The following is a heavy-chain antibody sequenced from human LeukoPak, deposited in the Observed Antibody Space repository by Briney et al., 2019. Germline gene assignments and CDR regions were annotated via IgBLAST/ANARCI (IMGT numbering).Heavy chain of an antibody. D-gene: IGHD6-19*01. CDR3: ARDSDNYSSGLFDY. V-gene: IGHV3-48*03. CDR2: LSSSGSAF. J-gene: IGHJ4*02. CDR1: GFTFRSYE. Sequence: GGSLTLSCEDSGFTFRSYEMNWVRQAPGKGLEWIAYLSSSGSAFSYADSVKGRFTIARDNAKNSLYLQMNSLRAEDTAVYYCARDSDNYSSGLFDYWGQGTLVTVSS.